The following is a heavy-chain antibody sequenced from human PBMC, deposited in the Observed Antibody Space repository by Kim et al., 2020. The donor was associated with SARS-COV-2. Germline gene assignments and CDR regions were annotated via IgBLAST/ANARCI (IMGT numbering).Heavy chain of an antibody. CDR2: INSGGSGI. V-gene: IGHV3-48*02. CDR1: GFSFSTYG. J-gene: IGHJ4*02. D-gene: IGHD1-20*01. CDR3: TKDSEGIQDFDS. Sequence: GGSLRLSCTASGFSFSTYGMNWVRQAPGKGLEWISHINSGGSGIHYADSVKGRFTISRDDVKKSVFLQMNSLRDEDTAVYYCTKDSEGIQDFDSWGQGTPVTLSS.